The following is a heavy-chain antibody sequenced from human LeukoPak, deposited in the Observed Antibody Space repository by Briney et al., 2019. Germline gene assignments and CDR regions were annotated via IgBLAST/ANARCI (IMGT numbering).Heavy chain of an antibody. J-gene: IGHJ4*02. CDR2: INPNSGGT. V-gene: IGHV1-2*02. CDR1: GYTFTGYY. CDR3: ARALRVAAAGIDY. Sequence: ASVKVSCKASGYTFTGYYMHWVRQAPGQELEWMGWINPNSGGTNYAQKFQGRVTMTRDTSISTAYMELSRLRSDDTAVYYCARALRVAAAGIDYWGQGTLVTVSS. D-gene: IGHD6-13*01.